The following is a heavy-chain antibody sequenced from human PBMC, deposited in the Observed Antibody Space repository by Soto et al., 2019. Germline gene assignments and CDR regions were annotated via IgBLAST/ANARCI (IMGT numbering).Heavy chain of an antibody. Sequence: QMPLVQSGPEVKKPGTSVKVSCKASGFTFTSSAVQWVRQARGQRLEWIGWIVVGSGNTNYAQKFQERVTITRDMSTSTAYMELSSLRSEDTAVYYCAADRRPAAGSHYYYYGMDVWGQGTTVTVSS. V-gene: IGHV1-58*01. CDR2: IVVGSGNT. J-gene: IGHJ6*02. D-gene: IGHD6-13*01. CDR3: AADRRPAAGSHYYYYGMDV. CDR1: GFTFTSSA.